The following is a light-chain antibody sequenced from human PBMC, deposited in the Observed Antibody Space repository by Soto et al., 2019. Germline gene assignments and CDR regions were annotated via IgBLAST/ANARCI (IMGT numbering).Light chain of an antibody. CDR2: DAS. CDR1: QSISSW. J-gene: IGKJ3*01. CDR3: QQYNSYPV. V-gene: IGKV1-5*01. Sequence: DIQMTQSPSTLSASVGDRVTITCRASQSISSWLAWYQQKPGKAPKLLIYDASSLESGVPLRFSGSGSGTEFTLTISSLQPDDFATYYRQQYNSYPVFGPGTKVDIK.